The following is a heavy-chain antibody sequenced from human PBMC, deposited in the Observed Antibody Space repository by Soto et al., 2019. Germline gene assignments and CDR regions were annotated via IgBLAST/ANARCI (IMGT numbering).Heavy chain of an antibody. CDR2: IYPGDSDT. V-gene: IGHV5-51*01. CDR3: ARHDLLPISYSGSYYLNGAFDI. J-gene: IGHJ3*02. Sequence: GESLKISCKGSGYSFTSYWIGWVRQMPGKGLEWMGIIYPGDSDTRYSPSFQGQVTISADKSISTAYLQWSSLKASDTAMYYCARHDLLPISYSGSYYLNGAFDIWGQGTMVTVSS. D-gene: IGHD1-26*01. CDR1: GYSFTSYW.